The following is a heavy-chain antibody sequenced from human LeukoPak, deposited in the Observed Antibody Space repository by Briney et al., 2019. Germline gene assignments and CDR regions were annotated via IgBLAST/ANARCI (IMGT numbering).Heavy chain of an antibody. CDR3: ASTQRGDYFDY. J-gene: IGHJ4*02. CDR2: INPSGGST. Sequence: ASVKVSCKASGYTFTSYYMHWVRQAPGQGLEWMGIINPSGGSTSYAQKFQGRVTMTRDMSTSTVYMELSSLRAEDTAVYYCASTQRGDYFDYWGQGTLVTVSS. V-gene: IGHV1-46*01. CDR1: GYTFTSYY. D-gene: IGHD2-15*01.